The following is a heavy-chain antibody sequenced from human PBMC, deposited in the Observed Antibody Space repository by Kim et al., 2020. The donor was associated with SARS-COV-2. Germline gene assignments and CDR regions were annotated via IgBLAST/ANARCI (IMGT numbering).Heavy chain of an antibody. CDR1: GGSISSGGYY. Sequence: SETLSLTCTVSGGSISSGGYYWSWIRQHPGKGLEWIGYIYYSGSTYYNPSLKSRVTISVDTSKNQFSLKLSSVTAADTAVYYCARDTVYSNYYMDVWGKGTTVTVSS. D-gene: IGHD4-4*01. CDR2: IYYSGST. J-gene: IGHJ6*03. CDR3: ARDTVYSNYYMDV. V-gene: IGHV4-31*03.